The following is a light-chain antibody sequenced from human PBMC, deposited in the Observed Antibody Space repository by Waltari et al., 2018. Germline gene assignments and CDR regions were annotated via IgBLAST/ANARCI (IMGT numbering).Light chain of an antibody. CDR3: CSYAGSYPSYV. V-gene: IGLV2-11*01. CDR1: SSDVGTYNF. Sequence: QSALTQPRSVSGSPRQSVTISCTGTSSDVGTYNFVSWYQQHPGKAPKLMIYDVSKRPSGVPDRFSGSKSGNTASLTISGLQAEDEADYYCCSYAGSYPSYVFGTGTKVTVL. CDR2: DVS. J-gene: IGLJ1*01.